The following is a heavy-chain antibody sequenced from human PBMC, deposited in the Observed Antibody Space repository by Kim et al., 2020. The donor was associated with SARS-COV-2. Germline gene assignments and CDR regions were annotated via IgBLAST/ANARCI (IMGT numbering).Heavy chain of an antibody. D-gene: IGHD3-10*01. J-gene: IGHJ2*01. CDR3: ARSFKTYGSGSYFGKPYWYFDL. Sequence: SETLSLTCAVYGGSFSGYYWSWIRQPPGKGLEWIGEINHSGSTNYNPSLKSRVTISVDTSKNQFSLKLSSVTAADTAVYYCARSFKTYGSGSYFGKPYWYFDLWGRGTLVTVSS. CDR2: INHSGST. V-gene: IGHV4-34*01. CDR1: GGSFSGYY.